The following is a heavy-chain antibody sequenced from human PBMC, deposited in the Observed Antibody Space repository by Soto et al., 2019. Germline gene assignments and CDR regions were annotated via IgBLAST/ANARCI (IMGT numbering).Heavy chain of an antibody. CDR3: AKGVPAPGSRNYFDF. Sequence: GGSLRLSCAASGFTFGNYALRWARQAPERGLEWVSGISGGGDYTYYADSVRGRFTITRDNSKNTLYLQMNSLRGDDTAVYYCAKGVPAPGSRNYFDFWGQGIPVTVSS. D-gene: IGHD6-13*01. CDR1: GFTFGNYA. V-gene: IGHV3-23*01. CDR2: ISGGGDYT. J-gene: IGHJ4*02.